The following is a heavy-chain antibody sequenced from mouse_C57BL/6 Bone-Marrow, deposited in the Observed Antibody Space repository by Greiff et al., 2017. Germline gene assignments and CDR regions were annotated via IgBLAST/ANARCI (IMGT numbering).Heavy chain of an antibody. D-gene: IGHD1-1*01. CDR2: ILPGSGST. CDR3: ARKKIEDYYGSGGFAY. CDR1: GYTFTGYW. V-gene: IGHV1-9*01. Sequence: VQLQQSGAELMKPGASVKLSCKATGYTFTGYWIEWVKQRPGHGLEWIGEILPGSGSTNYNEKFKGKATFTADTSSNTAYMQLSSLTTEDSAIYYCARKKIEDYYGSGGFAYWGQGTLVTVSA. J-gene: IGHJ3*01.